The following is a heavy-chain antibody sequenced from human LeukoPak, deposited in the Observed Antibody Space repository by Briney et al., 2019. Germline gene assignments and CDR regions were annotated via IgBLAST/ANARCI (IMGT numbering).Heavy chain of an antibody. Sequence: PGGSLRLSCAASGFTFSSYAMSWVRQAPGKGLEWVSAISGSGGSTYYADSVKGRFTISRDNSKNTLYLQMNSLRAEDTAVYYCAKVPNAYYSPMYYYYYYMDVWGKGTTVTVSS. J-gene: IGHJ6*03. CDR2: ISGSGGST. CDR1: GFTFSSYA. D-gene: IGHD2/OR15-2a*01. V-gene: IGHV3-23*01. CDR3: AKVPNAYYSPMYYYYYYMDV.